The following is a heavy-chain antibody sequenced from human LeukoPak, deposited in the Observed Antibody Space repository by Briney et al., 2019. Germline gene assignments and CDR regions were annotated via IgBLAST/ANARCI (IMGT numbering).Heavy chain of an antibody. Sequence: GGSLRLSCAASGFTFSSYSMNWVRQAPGKGLEWVSSISSSSSYIYYADSVKGRFTISRDNAKNSLYLQMNSLRAEDTAVYYCARDPYDFEYFDYWGQGTLVTVSP. V-gene: IGHV3-21*01. J-gene: IGHJ4*02. D-gene: IGHD3-3*01. CDR2: ISSSSSYI. CDR3: ARDPYDFEYFDY. CDR1: GFTFSSYS.